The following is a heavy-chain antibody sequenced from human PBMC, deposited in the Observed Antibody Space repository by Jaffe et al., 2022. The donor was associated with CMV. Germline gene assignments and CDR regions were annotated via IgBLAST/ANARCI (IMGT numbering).Heavy chain of an antibody. D-gene: IGHD2-15*01. CDR3: ARHLFSFLPAATHFDY. CDR2: IYYSGST. Sequence: QLQLQESGPGLVKPSETLSLTCTVSGGSISSSSYYWGWIRQPPGKGLEWIGSIYYSGSTYYNPSLKSRVTISVDTSKNQFSLKLSSVTAADTAVYYCARHLFSFLPAATHFDYWGQGTLVTVSS. J-gene: IGHJ4*02. V-gene: IGHV4-39*01. CDR1: GGSISSSSYY.